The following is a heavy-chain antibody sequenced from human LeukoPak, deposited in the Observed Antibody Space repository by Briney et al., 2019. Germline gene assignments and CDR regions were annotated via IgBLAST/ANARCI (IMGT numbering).Heavy chain of an antibody. D-gene: IGHD6-13*01. CDR1: GYTFTSYG. CDR3: ARVSNGGYSSSWYGVGWFDP. CDR2: ISAYNGNT. Sequence: GASVKVSCKAPGYTFTSYGISWVRQAPGQGLEWMGWISAYNGNTNYAQKLQGRVTMTTDASTSTAYMELRSLRSDDTAVYYCARVSNGGYSSSWYGVGWFDPWGQGTLVTVSS. V-gene: IGHV1-18*01. J-gene: IGHJ5*02.